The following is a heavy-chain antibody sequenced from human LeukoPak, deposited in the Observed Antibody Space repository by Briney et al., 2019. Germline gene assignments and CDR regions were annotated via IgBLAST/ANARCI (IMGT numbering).Heavy chain of an antibody. V-gene: IGHV4-39*02. CDR2: IYDSGST. Sequence: SETLSLTCTVSGGSIRSSYYYWGWIRQPPGKGLEWIGSIYDSGSTYYNPSLKSRVTISVDTSKNQFSLKLNSVTAADTAVYYCARDVPGGWFDPWGQGTLVTVSS. J-gene: IGHJ5*02. D-gene: IGHD3-10*01. CDR3: ARDVPGGWFDP. CDR1: GGSIRSSYYY.